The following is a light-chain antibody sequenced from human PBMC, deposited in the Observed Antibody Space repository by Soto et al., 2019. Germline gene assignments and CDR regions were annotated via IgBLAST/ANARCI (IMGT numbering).Light chain of an antibody. CDR2: AAS. J-gene: IGKJ5*01. CDR3: QQYNNWPIT. CDR1: QSVSSN. Sequence: EIVLTQSPETLSVSPGERATLSCRASQSVSSNLAWYLQKPGQAPSLLIYAASTRATGIPARFGGGGSGTEFTLTISSLQSEDFAVYYCQQYNNWPITFGQGTLLEIK. V-gene: IGKV3-15*01.